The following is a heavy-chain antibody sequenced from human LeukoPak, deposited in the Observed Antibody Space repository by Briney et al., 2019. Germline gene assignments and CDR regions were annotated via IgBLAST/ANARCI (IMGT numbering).Heavy chain of an antibody. Sequence: LEWVSVIYSGGSTYYADSVKGRFTISRDNSKNTLHLQMNSLRVEDTAVYYCARARWDYFDYWGQGTLVTVSS. D-gene: IGHD5-24*01. J-gene: IGHJ4*02. V-gene: IGHV3-53*01. CDR2: IYSGGST. CDR3: ARARWDYFDY.